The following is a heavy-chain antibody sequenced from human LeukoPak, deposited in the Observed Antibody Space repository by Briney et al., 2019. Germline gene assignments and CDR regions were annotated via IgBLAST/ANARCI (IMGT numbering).Heavy chain of an antibody. J-gene: IGHJ5*02. CDR3: ARGFTTVKWSWFDP. V-gene: IGHV4-34*01. CDR1: GGSFSGYY. D-gene: IGHD4-11*01. CDR2: INHSGST. Sequence: SETLSLTCAVYGGSFSGYYWSWIRQPPGKGLEWIGEINHSGSTNYNPSLKSRVTISVDTSKNQFSLKLSSVTAADTAVYYCARGFTTVKWSWFDPWGQGTLVTVSS.